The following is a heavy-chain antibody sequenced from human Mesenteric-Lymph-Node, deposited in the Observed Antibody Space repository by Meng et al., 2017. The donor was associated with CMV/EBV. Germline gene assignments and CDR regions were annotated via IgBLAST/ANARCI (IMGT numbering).Heavy chain of an antibody. J-gene: IGHJ4*02. V-gene: IGHV3-23*01. CDR2: SSGSGGGT. D-gene: IGHD6-19*01. CDR1: GFTFRSYG. CDR3: WASGWYAGPFDY. Sequence: EGSLRLSCAASGFTFRSYGMSWVRQAPGKGLEWVSASSGSGGGTYYADSVKGRFTISRDNSKNTLYLQMNSLRAEDTAVYYCWASGWYAGPFDYWGQGTLVTVSS.